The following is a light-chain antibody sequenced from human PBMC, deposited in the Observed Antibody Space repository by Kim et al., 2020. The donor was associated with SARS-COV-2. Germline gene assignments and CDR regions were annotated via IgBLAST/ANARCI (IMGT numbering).Light chain of an antibody. J-gene: IGLJ2*01. CDR3: QVWDSDTDHVI. CDR1: SLQAKT. CDR2: YDN. V-gene: IGLV3-21*04. Sequence: APGEPATVSCGGDSLQAKTVHWYQQKPGQAPVLVIQYDNERPSGIPERISGSTSGNMATLTLSRVEAGDEADYYCQVWDSDTDHVIFGGGTQLTVL.